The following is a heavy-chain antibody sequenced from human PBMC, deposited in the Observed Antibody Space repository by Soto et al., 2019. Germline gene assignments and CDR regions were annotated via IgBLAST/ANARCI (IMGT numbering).Heavy chain of an antibody. Sequence: EVQLLESGGGLVQPGGSLRLSCAASGFTFSNYAMSWVRQAPGKGLEWVSTISGGGDSTYYADSVKVRFTISRDNSKNTLYLQVNSLRAEDTAAYYCAKRSLTPAAMKSPFDYWGQGTLVTVSS. CDR3: AKRSLTPAAMKSPFDY. J-gene: IGHJ4*02. CDR2: ISGGGDST. CDR1: GFTFSNYA. D-gene: IGHD2-2*01. V-gene: IGHV3-23*01.